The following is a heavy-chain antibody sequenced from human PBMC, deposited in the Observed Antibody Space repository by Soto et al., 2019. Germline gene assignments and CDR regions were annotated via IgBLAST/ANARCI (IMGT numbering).Heavy chain of an antibody. Sequence: EVQLLESGGGLVQPGGCLRLSCAASGFTFSSYAMSWVRQAPGKGLEWVSAISGSGGSTYYADSVKGRFTISRDNAKNTLYLQMNSLRAEDTAVYYCAKDLGRIVGATTRFDYWGQGTLVTVSS. V-gene: IGHV3-23*01. D-gene: IGHD1-26*01. CDR2: ISGSGGST. CDR1: GFTFSSYA. J-gene: IGHJ4*02. CDR3: AKDLGRIVGATTRFDY.